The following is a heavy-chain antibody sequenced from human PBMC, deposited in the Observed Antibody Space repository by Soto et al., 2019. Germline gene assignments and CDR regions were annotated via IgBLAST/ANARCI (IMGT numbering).Heavy chain of an antibody. CDR2: IYKSATT. CDR1: GDSISNLDYF. Sequence: SETLSLTCSVSGDSISNLDYFWAWIRQPPGQALEYIGYIYKSATTYYNPSFESRVAISVDTSKSQFSLNMTSVTAADTAVYFCARGRYCLTGRCFPNWFDSWGQGALVTVSS. V-gene: IGHV4-30-4*01. J-gene: IGHJ5*01. D-gene: IGHD7-27*01. CDR3: ARGRYCLTGRCFPNWFDS.